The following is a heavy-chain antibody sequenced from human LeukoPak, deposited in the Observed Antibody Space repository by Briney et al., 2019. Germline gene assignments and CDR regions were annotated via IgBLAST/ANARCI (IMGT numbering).Heavy chain of an antibody. J-gene: IGHJ3*02. V-gene: IGHV4-4*07. CDR3: ARGIASRNDAFDI. CDR1: GGSISRYY. Sequence: SETLSLTCTVSGGSISRYYWSWIRQPAGKGLEGIGRIYTSGSTNYNPSLKSRVTMSVDTSKNQFSLKLSSVTAADTAVYYCARGIASRNDAFDIWGQGTMVTVSS. CDR2: IYTSGST. D-gene: IGHD6-6*01.